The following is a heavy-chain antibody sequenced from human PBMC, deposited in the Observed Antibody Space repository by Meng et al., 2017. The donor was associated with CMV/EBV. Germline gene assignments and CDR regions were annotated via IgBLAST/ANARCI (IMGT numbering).Heavy chain of an antibody. D-gene: IGHD1-7*01. J-gene: IGHJ6*02. CDR1: GYTFTSYG. V-gene: IGHV1-18*01. CDR3: ASDSPPNGNSRYYYYGMDV. Sequence: ASVKVSCKASGYTFTSYGISWVRQAPGQGLEWMGWISAYNGNTNYAQKLQGRVTMTTDTSTSTAYMELRSLRSDDTAVYYCASDSPPNGNSRYYYYGMDVWGQGTTVTVSS. CDR2: ISAYNGNT.